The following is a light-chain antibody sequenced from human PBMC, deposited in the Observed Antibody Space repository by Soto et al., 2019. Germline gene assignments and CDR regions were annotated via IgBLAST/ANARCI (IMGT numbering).Light chain of an antibody. CDR1: SSDVGRYKY. Sequence: QSALTQPASVSGFPGQSITISCTGTSSDVGRYKYVCWYQQLPGRAPRLMIYEVSNRPSGVSNRFSGSKSGNTASLTISGLQAEDEGDYYCYSFTSGNTLYVFGTGTKVTVL. V-gene: IGLV2-14*01. CDR2: EVS. CDR3: YSFTSGNTLYV. J-gene: IGLJ1*01.